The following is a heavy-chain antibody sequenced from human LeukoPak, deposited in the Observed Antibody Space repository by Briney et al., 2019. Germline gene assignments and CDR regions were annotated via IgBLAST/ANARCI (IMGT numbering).Heavy chain of an antibody. D-gene: IGHD3-22*01. CDR2: ISGSGDST. J-gene: IGHJ4*02. Sequence: PGGTLRLSCAASGFTFNKYGMSWVRQAPGKGLEWVSSISGSGDSTYYADSVKGRFTISRDNSKNTLYLQMNSLRAEDTAVYYCAKASAMIVVVSKHFDYWGQGTLVTVSS. V-gene: IGHV3-23*01. CDR3: AKASAMIVVVSKHFDY. CDR1: GFTFNKYG.